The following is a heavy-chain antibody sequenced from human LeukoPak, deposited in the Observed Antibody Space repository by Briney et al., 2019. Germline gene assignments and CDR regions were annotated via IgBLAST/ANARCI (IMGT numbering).Heavy chain of an antibody. CDR3: ATDIVVVPAASFDY. CDR1: GYTLTELS. D-gene: IGHD2-2*01. CDR2: FDPEDGET. Sequence: GASVKVSCKVSGYTLTELSMHWVRQAPGKGLVWMGGFDPEDGETIYAQKFQGRVTMTEDTSTDTAYMELSSLRSEDTAVYYCATDIVVVPAASFDYWGQGTLVTVSS. J-gene: IGHJ4*02. V-gene: IGHV1-24*01.